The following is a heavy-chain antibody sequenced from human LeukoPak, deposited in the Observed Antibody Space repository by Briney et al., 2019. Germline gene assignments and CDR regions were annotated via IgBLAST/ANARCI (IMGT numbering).Heavy chain of an antibody. CDR2: INHSGST. Sequence: SETLSRTCAVYGGSFSGYYWSWIRQPPGKGLEWIGKINHSGSTNYNPSLKSRVTISVDTSKNQFPLKLSSVTAADTAVYYCARGDSSGWYEGYDYWGQGTLVTVSS. D-gene: IGHD6-19*01. CDR1: GGSFSGYY. CDR3: ARGDSSGWYEGYDY. J-gene: IGHJ4*02. V-gene: IGHV4-34*01.